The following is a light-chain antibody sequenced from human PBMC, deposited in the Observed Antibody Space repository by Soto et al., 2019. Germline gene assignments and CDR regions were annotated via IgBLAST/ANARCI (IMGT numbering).Light chain of an antibody. CDR2: DAS. V-gene: IGKV3-11*01. CDR3: QQYNSYPIT. CDR1: QSVSSY. Sequence: EIVLTQSPATLSLSPGERATLFCRASQSVSSYFAWYQQKPGQAPTLLIYDASNRATGIPARFSGSGSGTEFTLTISSLQPDDFATYYCQQYNSYPITFGQGTRLEI. J-gene: IGKJ5*01.